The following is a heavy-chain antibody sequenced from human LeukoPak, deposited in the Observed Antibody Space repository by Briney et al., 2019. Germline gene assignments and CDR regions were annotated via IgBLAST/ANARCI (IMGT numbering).Heavy chain of an antibody. CDR2: ISAYNGNT. V-gene: IGHV1-18*01. J-gene: IGHJ5*02. D-gene: IGHD3-9*01. CDR3: ARDDILTGYHKNNWFDP. CDR1: GGTFSSYA. Sequence: ASVKVSCKASGGTFSSYAISWVRQAPGQGLEWMGWISAYNGNTNYAQKLQGRVTMTTDTSTSTAYMELRSLRSDDTAVYYCARDDILTGYHKNNWFDPWGQGTLVTVSS.